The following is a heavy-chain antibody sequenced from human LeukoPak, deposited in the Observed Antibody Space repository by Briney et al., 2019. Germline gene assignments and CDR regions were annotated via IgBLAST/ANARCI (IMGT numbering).Heavy chain of an antibody. D-gene: IGHD2-15*01. Sequence: GGSLRLSCAASGFTFSSYEMNWVRQAPGKGLEWVSYISSSGSTTYYADSVKGRFTISRDNAKNSLYLQMNSLRAEDTAVYYCARESPAAYWGQGTLVTVSS. J-gene: IGHJ4*02. CDR2: ISSSGSTT. V-gene: IGHV3-48*03. CDR3: ARESPAAY. CDR1: GFTFSSYE.